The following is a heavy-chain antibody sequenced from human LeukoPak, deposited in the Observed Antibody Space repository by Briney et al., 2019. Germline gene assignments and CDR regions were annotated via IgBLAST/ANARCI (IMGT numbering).Heavy chain of an antibody. CDR2: ISYDGTNK. Sequence: QTGGSLRLSCAASGFTFSNYAMHWDRQAPGKGLEWVAVISYDGTNKYYADSVKGRFTISRDNSKNTMYLQMNSLRAEDTAMYYCARAPMSYDSSGFGGAFDIWGQGTMVTVSS. CDR3: ARAPMSYDSSGFGGAFDI. V-gene: IGHV3-30-3*01. J-gene: IGHJ3*02. CDR1: GFTFSNYA. D-gene: IGHD3-22*01.